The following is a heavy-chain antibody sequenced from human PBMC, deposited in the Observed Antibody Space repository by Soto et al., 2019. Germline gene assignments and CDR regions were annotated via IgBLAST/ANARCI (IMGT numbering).Heavy chain of an antibody. Sequence: QVQLVESGGGVVQPGRSLRLSCAASGFTFSSYGMHWVRQAPGKGLEWVAVIWYDGSNKYYADSVKGRFTISRDNSKNTLYLQMNSLRAEYTAVYYCARDGYSSSWYHRYYYYYGMDVWGQGTTVTVSS. CDR3: ARDGYSSSWYHRYYYYYGMDV. V-gene: IGHV3-33*01. CDR2: IWYDGSNK. D-gene: IGHD6-13*01. CDR1: GFTFSSYG. J-gene: IGHJ6*02.